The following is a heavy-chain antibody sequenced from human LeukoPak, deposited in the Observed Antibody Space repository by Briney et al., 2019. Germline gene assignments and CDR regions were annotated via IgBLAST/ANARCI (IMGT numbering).Heavy chain of an antibody. CDR3: AREWGYYYGSGRLDAFDI. J-gene: IGHJ3*02. CDR1: GGSISTYY. CDR2: VSSNEGT. Sequence: SETLSLTCTVSGGSISTYYWGWIRQPPGKGLEWIGYVSSNEGTNYNPSLESRVTILLDTSKNQFSLKLSSVTAADTAVYYCAREWGYYYGSGRLDAFDIWGQGTMVTVSS. V-gene: IGHV4-59*12. D-gene: IGHD3-10*01.